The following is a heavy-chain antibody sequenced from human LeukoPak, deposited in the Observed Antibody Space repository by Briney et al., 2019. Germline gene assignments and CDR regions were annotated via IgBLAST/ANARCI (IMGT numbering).Heavy chain of an antibody. CDR1: GGSISSGGDY. J-gene: IGHJ5*02. D-gene: IGHD3-10*01. CDR3: SIVVRGVPNWFDP. Sequence: PSEILSLTCTVSGGSISSGGDYWGWLRQPPGKGLEWIGFIYHSGTTYYNPSLKSRCTISVDRSKNQFSLKLSSVTAANTAVYYCSIVVRGVPNWFDPWGQGSLVTVSS. CDR2: IYHSGTT. V-gene: IGHV4-30-2*01.